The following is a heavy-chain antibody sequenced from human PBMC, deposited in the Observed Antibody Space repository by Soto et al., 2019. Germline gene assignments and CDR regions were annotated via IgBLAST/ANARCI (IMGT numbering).Heavy chain of an antibody. Sequence: TXGSLRLSCAASGFTFSSYAMSWVRQAPGKGLEWVSAISGSGGSTYYADSVKGRFTISRDNSKNTLYLQMNSLRAEDTAVYYCAKVGKTYYYDSSGYYFVYWGQGTLVTVSS. CDR3: AKVGKTYYYDSSGYYFVY. D-gene: IGHD3-22*01. CDR2: ISGSGGST. CDR1: GFTFSSYA. J-gene: IGHJ4*02. V-gene: IGHV3-23*01.